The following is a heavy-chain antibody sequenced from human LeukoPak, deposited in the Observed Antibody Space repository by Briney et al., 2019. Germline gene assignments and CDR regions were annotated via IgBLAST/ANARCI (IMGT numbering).Heavy chain of an antibody. CDR2: IIPILGIA. V-gene: IGHV1-69*04. CDR1: GGTFSSYT. D-gene: IGHD5-24*01. Sequence: SVKVSCKASGGTFSSYTISWVRQAPGQGLEWMGRIIPILGIANYAQKFQGRVTITADKSTSTAYMELSSLRSEDTAAYYCARDSLGRVGYNYDYWGQGTLVTVSS. J-gene: IGHJ4*02. CDR3: ARDSLGRVGYNYDY.